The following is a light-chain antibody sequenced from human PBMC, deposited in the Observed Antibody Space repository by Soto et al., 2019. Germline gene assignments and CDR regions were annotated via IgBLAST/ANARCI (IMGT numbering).Light chain of an antibody. CDR1: QAISTY. CDR2: AAS. Sequence: DIRMTQSPSYLSASVGDRVTINCRSSQAISTYVNWYQHKPGKAPNLVIYAASRLQTGVPSRFSGSGSGTDFTLTISSLQLEDFSTYYCQQGYTTLSTFGQGTKVAIK. J-gene: IGKJ1*01. V-gene: IGKV1-39*01. CDR3: QQGYTTLST.